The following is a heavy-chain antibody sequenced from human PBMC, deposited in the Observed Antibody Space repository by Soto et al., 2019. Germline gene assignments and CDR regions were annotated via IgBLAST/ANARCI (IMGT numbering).Heavy chain of an antibody. CDR3: ARLTVPDAFDI. CDR2: IYWDDDK. J-gene: IGHJ3*02. D-gene: IGHD4-17*01. CDR1: GFSLSTSGVG. V-gene: IGHV2-5*02. Sequence: SGPTLVNPTQTLTLTCTFSGFSLSTSGVGVGWNRQPPGKALEWLALIYWDDDKRYSTSLKSRLTITKDTSKNKVVLTITNKEPVDTATYYCARLTVPDAFDIWGQGTMVTVSS.